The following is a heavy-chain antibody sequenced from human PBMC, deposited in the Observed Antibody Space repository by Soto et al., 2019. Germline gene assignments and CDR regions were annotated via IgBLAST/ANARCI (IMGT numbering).Heavy chain of an antibody. Sequence: TLSLACTVSGGSISSSSYYWGWIRQPPGKGLEWIGSIYYSGGTYYNPSLKSRVTISVDTSKNQFSLKLSSVTAADTAVYYCARHVRTYSSSWYGYFQHWGQGTLVTVSS. CDR3: ARHVRTYSSSWYGYFQH. D-gene: IGHD6-13*01. J-gene: IGHJ1*01. V-gene: IGHV4-39*01. CDR2: IYYSGGT. CDR1: GGSISSSSYY.